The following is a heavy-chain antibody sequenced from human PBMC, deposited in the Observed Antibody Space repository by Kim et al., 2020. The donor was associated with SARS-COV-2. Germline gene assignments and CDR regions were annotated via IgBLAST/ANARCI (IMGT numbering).Heavy chain of an antibody. V-gene: IGHV3-7*01. D-gene: IGHD1-26*01. CDR2: IKQDGSDH. CDR3: ARVMSLGRVDP. CDR1: GFTFSKFW. J-gene: IGHJ5*02. Sequence: GGSLRLSCAASGFTFSKFWMSWVRQAPGKGPEWMADIKQDGSDHYYVDSVKGRFTILRDDAKNSLYLQMNSLRAEDTAIYYCARVMSLGRVDPWGQGTLVSVSS.